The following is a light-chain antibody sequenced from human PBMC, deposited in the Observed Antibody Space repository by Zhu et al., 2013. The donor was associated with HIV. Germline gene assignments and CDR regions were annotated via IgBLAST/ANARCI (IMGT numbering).Light chain of an antibody. J-gene: IGKJ1*01. V-gene: IGKV1-5*03. CDR2: QAS. CDR1: QNIDNC. Sequence: DIQLTQSPSTLSASAGDRVTITCRASQNIDNCLAWYQQKPGRAPKLLIYQASTLESGVPSRFSGSGSGTEFTLIISSLQSDDFATYYCQLYKGISRTFGEGPKV. CDR3: QLYKGISRT.